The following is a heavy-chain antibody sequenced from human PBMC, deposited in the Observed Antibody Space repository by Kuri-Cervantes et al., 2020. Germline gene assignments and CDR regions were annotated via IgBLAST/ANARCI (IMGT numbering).Heavy chain of an antibody. D-gene: IGHD5-18*01. J-gene: IGHJ4*02. CDR2: IYPGDSTT. CDR3: AIPGGLPLTEYYFDY. V-gene: IGHV5-51*01. CDR1: GYSFTSYC. Sequence: KVSCKGSGYSFTSYCIGWVRQMPGKGLEWMGSIYPGDSTTRYSPSFQGQVTISADKSTSTAYLQWSSLKAPDTAMYYCAIPGGLPLTEYYFDYWGQGTLVTVSS.